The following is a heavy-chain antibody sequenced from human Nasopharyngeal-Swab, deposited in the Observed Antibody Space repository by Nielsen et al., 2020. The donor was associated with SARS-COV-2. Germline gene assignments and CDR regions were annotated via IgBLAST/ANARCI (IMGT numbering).Heavy chain of an antibody. D-gene: IGHD2-21*01. CDR2: IYYSGST. CDR1: GGSISSGDYY. J-gene: IGHJ4*02. V-gene: IGHV4-30-4*01. CDR3: LGGDGDY. Sequence: SETLSLTCTVSGGSISSGDYYWSWIRQPPGKGLEWIGYIYYSGSTYYNPSLKSRVTISVDTSKNQFSLKLSSVTASDTAVYYCLGGDGDYWGQGTLVTVSS.